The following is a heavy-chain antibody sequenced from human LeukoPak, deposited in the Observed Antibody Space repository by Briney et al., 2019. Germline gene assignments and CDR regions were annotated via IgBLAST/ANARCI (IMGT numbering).Heavy chain of an antibody. J-gene: IGHJ6*03. Sequence: GGSLRLSCAASGFTFSSYAMSWVRQAPGKGLEWVSAISGSGGSTYYADSVKGRFTISRDNSKNTLYLQMNSLRAEDTAVYYCAKNAASRPIYYYYYMDVWGKGTTVTVSS. D-gene: IGHD6-13*01. CDR3: AKNAASRPIYYYYYMDV. CDR1: GFTFSSYA. V-gene: IGHV3-23*01. CDR2: ISGSGGST.